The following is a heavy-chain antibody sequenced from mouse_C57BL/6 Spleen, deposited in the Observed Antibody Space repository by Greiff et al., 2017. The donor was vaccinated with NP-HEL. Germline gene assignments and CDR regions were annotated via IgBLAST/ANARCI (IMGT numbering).Heavy chain of an antibody. Sequence: EMQGVESGGGLVQPGGSLSLSCAASGFTFTDYYMSWVRQPPGKALEWLGFIRNKANGYTTEYSASVKGRFTISRDNSQSILYLQMNALRAEDSATYYCARAHYYGSSYVAYWGQGTLVTVSA. CDR3: ARAHYYGSSYVAY. CDR2: IRNKANGYTT. J-gene: IGHJ3*01. V-gene: IGHV7-3*01. D-gene: IGHD1-1*01. CDR1: GFTFTDYY.